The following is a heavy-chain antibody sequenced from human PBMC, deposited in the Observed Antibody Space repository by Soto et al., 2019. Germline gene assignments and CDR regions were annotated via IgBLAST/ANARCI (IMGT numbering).Heavy chain of an antibody. V-gene: IGHV5-51*01. CDR1: GFTFSSYS. CDR3: GTWRGSSWFDY. D-gene: IGHD2-2*01. J-gene: IGHJ4*02. Sequence: GESLKISCKASGFTFSSYSLGWVRHMPGKGLQWMGNIFSSDSSAKYSPSFVGQVTISVDRSINTAYLQWSSLKASDTAIYYCGTWRGSSWFDYWGPGALVTVSS. CDR2: IFSSDSSA.